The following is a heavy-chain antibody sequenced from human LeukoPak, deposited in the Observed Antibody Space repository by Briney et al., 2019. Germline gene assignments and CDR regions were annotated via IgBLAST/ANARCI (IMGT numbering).Heavy chain of an antibody. J-gene: IGHJ5*02. Sequence: GASVKVSCKASGYTFTGYYMHWVRQAPGQGLEWMGWINPNSGGTNYAQKFQGRVTMTRNTSISTAYMELSSLRSEDTAVYYCARGPNWDGYNSWGQGTLVTVSS. CDR2: INPNSGGT. CDR1: GYTFTGYY. D-gene: IGHD5-24*01. V-gene: IGHV1-2*02. CDR3: ARGPNWDGYNS.